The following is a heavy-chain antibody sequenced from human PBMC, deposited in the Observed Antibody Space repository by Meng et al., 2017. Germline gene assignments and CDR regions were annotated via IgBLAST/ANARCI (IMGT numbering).Heavy chain of an antibody. CDR2: IKQDGSEK. D-gene: IGHD5-24*01. V-gene: IGHV3-7*01. J-gene: IGHJ4*02. Sequence: GESLKISCAASGFTFSSYWMSWVRQAPGKGLEWVANIKQDGSEKYYVDSVKGRFTISRDNAKNSLYLQMNSLRAEDTAVYYCARDREDVEMATIDPGNLDYWGQGTLVTVSS. CDR3: ARDREDVEMATIDPGNLDY. CDR1: GFTFSSYW.